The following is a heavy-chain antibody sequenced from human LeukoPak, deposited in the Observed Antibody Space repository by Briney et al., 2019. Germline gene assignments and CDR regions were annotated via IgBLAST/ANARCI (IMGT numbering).Heavy chain of an antibody. Sequence: SETLSLTCTVSGGSISNYYWGWIRQPPGKGLEWIGSIYYSGSTYYNPSLKSRVTISVDTSKNQFSLKLSSVTAADTAVYYCARLKRRGPPDYWGQGTLVTVSS. CDR3: ARLKRRGPPDY. CDR2: IYYSGST. CDR1: GGSISNYY. D-gene: IGHD3-10*01. V-gene: IGHV4-39*01. J-gene: IGHJ4*02.